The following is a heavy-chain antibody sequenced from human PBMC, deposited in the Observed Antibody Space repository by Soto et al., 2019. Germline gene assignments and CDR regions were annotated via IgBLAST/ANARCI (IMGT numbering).Heavy chain of an antibody. J-gene: IGHJ4*02. Sequence: SETLSLTCTVSGGSLSSYYWSWIRQPPGKGLEWIGYIYYSGSTNYNPSLKSRVTISVDTSKNQFSLKLSSVTAADTAVYYCAKEQKPDSGSYSLLILFDYWGQGTLVTVSS. CDR3: AKEQKPDSGSYSLLILFDY. CDR1: GGSLSSYY. D-gene: IGHD1-26*01. CDR2: IYYSGST. V-gene: IGHV4-59*01.